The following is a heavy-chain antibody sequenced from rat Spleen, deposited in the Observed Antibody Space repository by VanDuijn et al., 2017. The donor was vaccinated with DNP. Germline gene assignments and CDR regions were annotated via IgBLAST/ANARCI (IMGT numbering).Heavy chain of an antibody. CDR1: GYSITSNY. Sequence: EVQLQESGPGLVKPSQSLSLTCSVTGYSITSNYWGWIRKFPGNKMEWIGHISYSGRTTYNPSPKSRISITTDTSKNQFFLQLNSVSPEDTATYYCARWKIGPHYFDYWGQGVMVTVSS. D-gene: IGHD1-5*01. CDR2: ISYSGRT. V-gene: IGHV3-1*01. CDR3: ARWKIGPHYFDY. J-gene: IGHJ2*01.